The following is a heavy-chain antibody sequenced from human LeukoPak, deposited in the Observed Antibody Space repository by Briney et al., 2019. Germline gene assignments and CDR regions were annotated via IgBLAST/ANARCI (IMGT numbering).Heavy chain of an antibody. D-gene: IGHD1-26*01. V-gene: IGHV3-23*01. Sequence: GGSLRLSCAASGFTFSSYAMSWVRQAPGKGLEWVSANSGSGGSTYYADSVKGRFTISRDNSKNTLYLQMNSLRAEDTAVYYCASGTIVGARGADNWGQGTLVTVSS. CDR1: GFTFSSYA. J-gene: IGHJ4*02. CDR2: NSGSGGST. CDR3: ASGTIVGARGADN.